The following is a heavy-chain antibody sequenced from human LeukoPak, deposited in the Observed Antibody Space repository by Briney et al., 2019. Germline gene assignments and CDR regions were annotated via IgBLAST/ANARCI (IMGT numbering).Heavy chain of an antibody. CDR3: ARGEGGAVAYYFDY. J-gene: IGHJ4*02. V-gene: IGHV1-18*01. D-gene: IGHD6-19*01. CDR2: ISAYKGNT. Sequence: GASVKVSCKASGYTFSTYGISWVRQAPGQGLEWMGWISAYKGNTYYAQKLQGRVTMTTDTSTSTAYMELRSLRSDDTAVYYCARGEGGAVAYYFDYWGQGTLVSVSS. CDR1: GYTFSTYG.